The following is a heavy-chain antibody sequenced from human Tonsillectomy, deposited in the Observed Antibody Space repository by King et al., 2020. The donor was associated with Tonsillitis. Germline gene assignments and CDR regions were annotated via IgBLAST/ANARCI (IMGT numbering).Heavy chain of an antibody. D-gene: IGHD3-22*01. Sequence: VQRVESVAEVKKPGASVKVSCKASGYTFTDYYMYWVRQAPGQGLEWMGWTKPNSGCTKYAQKIQGRVTMTRDTSINAAYMELSRLRYDDTAVYFCARDSYYDGSGYSDSWGQGTLVTVSS. CDR2: TKPNSGCT. J-gene: IGHJ4*02. CDR1: GYTFTDYY. CDR3: ARDSYYDGSGYSDS. V-gene: IGHV1-2*02.